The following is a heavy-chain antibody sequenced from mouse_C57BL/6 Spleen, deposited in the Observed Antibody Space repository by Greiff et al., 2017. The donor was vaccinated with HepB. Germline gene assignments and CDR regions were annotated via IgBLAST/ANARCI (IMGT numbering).Heavy chain of an antibody. D-gene: IGHD2-4*01. Sequence: QVQLQQPGAELVMPGASVKLSCKASGYTFTSYWMHWVKQRPGQGLEWIGEIDPSDSYTNYNQKFKGKSTFTVDKSSSTAYMQLSSLTSEDSAVYYCARRGIYYDYDGGDYYAMDYWGQGTSVTVSS. J-gene: IGHJ4*01. CDR1: GYTFTSYW. CDR3: ARRGIYYDYDGGDYYAMDY. CDR2: IDPSDSYT. V-gene: IGHV1-69*01.